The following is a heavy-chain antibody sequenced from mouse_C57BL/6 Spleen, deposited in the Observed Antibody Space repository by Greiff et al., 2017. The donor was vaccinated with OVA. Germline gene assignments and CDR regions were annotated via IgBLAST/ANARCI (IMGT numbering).Heavy chain of an antibody. V-gene: IGHV1-82*01. D-gene: IGHD1-1*01. CDR1: GYAFSSSW. Sequence: QVQLQQSGPELVKPGASVKISCKASGYAFSSSWMNWVKQRPGKGLEWIGRIYPGDGDTNYNGKFKGKATLTADKSSSTAYMQLSSLTSEDSAVYFCATLITTASGAYWGQGTLVTVSA. CDR3: ATLITTASGAY. J-gene: IGHJ3*01. CDR2: IYPGDGDT.